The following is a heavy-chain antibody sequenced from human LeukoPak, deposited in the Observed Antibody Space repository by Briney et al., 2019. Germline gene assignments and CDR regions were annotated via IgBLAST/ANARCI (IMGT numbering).Heavy chain of an antibody. CDR1: GFTFRSYS. V-gene: IGHV3-74*01. Sequence: GGSLRLSCAASGFTFRSYSMHWVRQPPGKGLVWVSRIKTDGITTTYADSVKGRFTISRDNAKNTLYLQMNSLRAEDTAVYYCARGVHYYDSSGPLDYWGQGTLVTVSS. J-gene: IGHJ4*02. CDR3: ARGVHYYDSSGPLDY. D-gene: IGHD3-22*01. CDR2: IKTDGITT.